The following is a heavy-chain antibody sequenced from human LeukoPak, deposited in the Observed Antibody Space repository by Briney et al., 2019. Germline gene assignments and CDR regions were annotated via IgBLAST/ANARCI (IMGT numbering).Heavy chain of an antibody. V-gene: IGHV4-30-2*01. D-gene: IGHD6-19*01. J-gene: IGHJ4*02. CDR2: IYHSGST. CDR3: ARIFIAVAGYYFDY. Sequence: SQTLSLTCTVSGGSISSGGYYWSWIRQPPGKGLEWIGYIYHSGSTYYNPSLKSRVTILVGRSKNQFSLKLSSVTAADTAVYDCARIFIAVAGYYFDYWGQGTLVTVSS. CDR1: GGSISSGGYY.